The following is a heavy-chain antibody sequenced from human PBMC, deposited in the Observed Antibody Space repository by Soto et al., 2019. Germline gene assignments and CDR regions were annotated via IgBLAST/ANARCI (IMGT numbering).Heavy chain of an antibody. CDR2: IKQDGSEK. Sequence: GGSLRLSCAASGFTFSSYWMSWVRQAPGKGLEWVANIKQDGSEKSYVYSVKGRFTISRDNAKNSLYLQMNSLRAEDTAVYYCARGKVVVAATSDDAFDIWGEGTMVIVSS. CDR1: GFTFSSYW. D-gene: IGHD2-15*01. CDR3: ARGKVVVAATSDDAFDI. J-gene: IGHJ3*02. V-gene: IGHV3-7*01.